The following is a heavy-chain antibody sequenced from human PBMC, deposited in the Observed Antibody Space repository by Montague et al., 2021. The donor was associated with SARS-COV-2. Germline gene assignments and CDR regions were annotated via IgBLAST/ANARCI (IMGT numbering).Heavy chain of an antibody. CDR3: ARGGTYYDFWSGYQNYYYGMDV. CDR2: ISSSGSTI. V-gene: IGHV3-48*03. Sequence: SLRLSFAASGFTFSSYEMNWVRQAPGKGLEWVSYISSSGSTIYYADSVKGQFTISRDNAKNSLYLQMNSLRAEDTAVYYCARGGTYYDFWSGYQNYYYGMDVWGQGTTVTVSS. CDR1: GFTFSSYE. J-gene: IGHJ6*02. D-gene: IGHD3-3*01.